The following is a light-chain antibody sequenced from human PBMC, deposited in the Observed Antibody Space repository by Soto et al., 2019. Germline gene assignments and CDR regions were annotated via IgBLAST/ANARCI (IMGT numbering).Light chain of an antibody. CDR3: QHRSSWSLT. V-gene: IGKV3-11*01. CDR2: DAF. Sequence: EIVLTQSPATLSLSPGERATLSCRASQSVNNFLSWYQQKPGQAPRLLIYDAFNRATGIPARFSGSGSGTDFTLTISSLEPEDFAVYYCQHRSSWSLTFGGGTKVEIK. CDR1: QSVNNF. J-gene: IGKJ4*01.